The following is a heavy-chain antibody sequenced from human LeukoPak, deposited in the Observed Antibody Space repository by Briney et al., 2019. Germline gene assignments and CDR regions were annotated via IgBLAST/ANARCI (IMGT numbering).Heavy chain of an antibody. V-gene: IGHV3-30*04. J-gene: IGHJ6*02. D-gene: IGHD4-17*01. CDR3: ARDLTTVNWDYYYGMDV. Sequence: PGGSLRLSCAASGFTFSSYAMHWVRQAPGKGLEWVAVILSDGSKEFYADSVKGRFTISRDNSKNTLYLQMNSLRAEDTAVYYCARDLTTVNWDYYYGMDVWGQGTTVTVSS. CDR2: ILSDGSKE. CDR1: GFTFSSYA.